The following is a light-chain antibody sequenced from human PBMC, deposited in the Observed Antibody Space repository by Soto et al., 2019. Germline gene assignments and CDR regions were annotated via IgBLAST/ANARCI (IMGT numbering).Light chain of an antibody. CDR1: SSDVGGYND. CDR3: CAYTSSSTPVV. V-gene: IGLV2-14*01. CDR2: DVS. Sequence: QSPPPQPASVSGSPGQSITISCTGTSSDVGGYNDVSWYQQHPGKAPKLMIYDVSNRPSGVSNRFSGSKSGNTASLTISGLQADDEADYYCCAYTSSSTPVVFCGGTELTVL. J-gene: IGLJ2*01.